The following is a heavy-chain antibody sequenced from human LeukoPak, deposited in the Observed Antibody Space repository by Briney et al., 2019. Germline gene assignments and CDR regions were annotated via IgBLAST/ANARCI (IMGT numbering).Heavy chain of an antibody. Sequence: GASVKVSCKASGYTFTSYGISWVRQAPGQGLEWMGWISAYNGNTNYAQKFQGRVTMTTDTSTSTAYMELRSLGSDDTAVYYCARDSCSGGSCYIDYWGQGTLVTVSS. CDR1: GYTFTSYG. V-gene: IGHV1-18*01. D-gene: IGHD2-15*01. J-gene: IGHJ4*02. CDR3: ARDSCSGGSCYIDY. CDR2: ISAYNGNT.